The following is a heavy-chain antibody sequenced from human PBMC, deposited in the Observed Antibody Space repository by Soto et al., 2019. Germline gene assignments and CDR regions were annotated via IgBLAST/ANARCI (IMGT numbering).Heavy chain of an antibody. CDR2: ISGSGGTT. J-gene: IGHJ5*02. CDR1: GFTFSSYA. V-gene: IGHV3-23*01. D-gene: IGHD2-8*01. Sequence: PGGSLRLSCAASGFTFSSYAMSWVRQAPGKGLEWVSVISGSGGTTYYADSVKGRFTISRDNSKNTMYLQMNSLGSDDTAVYYCARVMSNGHSDLWGQGTLVTVSS. CDR3: ARVMSNGHSDL.